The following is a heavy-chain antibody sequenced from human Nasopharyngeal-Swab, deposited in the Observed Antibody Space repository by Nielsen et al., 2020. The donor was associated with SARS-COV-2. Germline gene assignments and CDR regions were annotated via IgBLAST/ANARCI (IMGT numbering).Heavy chain of an antibody. CDR3: ASSDYVWGSYRYTGAYFDY. CDR2: MNPNSGNT. J-gene: IGHJ4*02. CDR1: GYTFTSYD. D-gene: IGHD3-16*02. V-gene: IGHV1-8*01. Sequence: ASVKVSCKASGYTFTSYDINWVRQATGQGLEWMGWMNPNSGNTGYAQKFQGRVTITADKSTSTAYMELSSLRSEDTAVYYCASSDYVWGSYRYTGAYFDYWGQGTLVTVSS.